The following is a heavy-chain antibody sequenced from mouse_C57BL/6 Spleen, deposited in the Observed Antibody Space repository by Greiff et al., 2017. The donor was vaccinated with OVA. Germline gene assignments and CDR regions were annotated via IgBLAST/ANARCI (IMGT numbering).Heavy chain of an antibody. J-gene: IGHJ2*01. Sequence: EVKLMASEGGLVQPGSSMKLSCTASGFTFSDYYMAWVRQVPEKGLEWVANINYDGSSTYYLDSLKSRFIISRANAKNILYLQMSSLKSEDTATYYCARDRSGGSSSGVFDYWGQGTTLTVSS. D-gene: IGHD1-1*01. CDR1: GFTFSDYY. CDR3: ARDRSGGSSSGVFDY. V-gene: IGHV5-16*01. CDR2: INYDGSST.